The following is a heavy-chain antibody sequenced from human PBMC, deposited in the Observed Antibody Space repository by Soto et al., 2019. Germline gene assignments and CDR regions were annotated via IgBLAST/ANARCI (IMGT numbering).Heavy chain of an antibody. CDR3: ARDLGGWPDY. Sequence: QVQLVQSGAEVKKPGASVKVSCKASGYTFTSYAIHWVHQAPGQRLEWMGWINAGNGNTKYSQKFQDRVTITRDTSVSTAYMELSSLRSEDTAVYYCARDLGGWPDYWGQGTLVTVSS. CDR1: GYTFTSYA. V-gene: IGHV1-3*01. J-gene: IGHJ4*02. D-gene: IGHD6-19*01. CDR2: INAGNGNT.